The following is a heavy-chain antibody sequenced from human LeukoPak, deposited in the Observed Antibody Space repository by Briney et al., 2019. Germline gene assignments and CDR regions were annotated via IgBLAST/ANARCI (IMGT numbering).Heavy chain of an antibody. J-gene: IGHJ4*02. CDR2: LSSDESFT. CDR3: AKDPRASSAYYYDRLGY. D-gene: IGHD3-22*01. V-gene: IGHV3-74*01. Sequence: GESLRLSCAASGFTFSSYAMHWVRQAPGKGLVWVARLSSDESFTSYADSVKGRFTISRDNSKSTLNLQMNSLRVEDTAVYYCAKDPRASSAYYYDRLGYWGQGTLVTVSS. CDR1: GFTFSSYA.